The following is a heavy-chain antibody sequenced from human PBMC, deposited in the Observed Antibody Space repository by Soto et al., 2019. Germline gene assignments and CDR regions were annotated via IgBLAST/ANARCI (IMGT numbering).Heavy chain of an antibody. Sequence: EVQLVESGGGLVQPGRSLRLSCAASGFTFDDYAMHWVRQAPGKGLEWVSGISWNSGSIGYADSVKGRFTISRDNAKNSLYLQMNSLRAEDTALYYCAKYLGEDWYFDLWGRGTLVTVSS. V-gene: IGHV3-9*01. CDR2: ISWNSGSI. CDR3: AKYLGEDWYFDL. CDR1: GFTFDDYA. J-gene: IGHJ2*01. D-gene: IGHD1-26*01.